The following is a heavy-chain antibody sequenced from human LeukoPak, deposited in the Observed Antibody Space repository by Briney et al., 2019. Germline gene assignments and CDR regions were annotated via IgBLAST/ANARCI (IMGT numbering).Heavy chain of an antibody. D-gene: IGHD3-16*02. V-gene: IGHV3-11*01. CDR2: ISSSGSTI. CDR1: GFTFSDYY. Sequence: GGSLRLSCAASGFTFSDYYISCIRQAPGKGRGWVSYISSSGSTIYYADSVKDRFTISRDNAKNSLYLQMNSLRAEDTAVYYGARSGGRYVWGSYRWALYFDYWGQGTLVTVSS. J-gene: IGHJ4*02. CDR3: ARSGGRYVWGSYRWALYFDY.